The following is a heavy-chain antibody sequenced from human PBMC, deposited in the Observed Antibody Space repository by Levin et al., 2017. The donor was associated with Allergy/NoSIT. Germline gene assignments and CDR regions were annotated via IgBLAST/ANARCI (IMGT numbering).Heavy chain of an antibody. CDR1: RYSFTSYW. D-gene: IGHD4-23*01. Sequence: GESLKISCQASRYSFTSYWFGWVRQRPGKGLEWMGLIFPGDSDTRVSPSFQGQIIMSVDKSISTAYLQWTSLKASDSAMYYCARRDSDGSNSFDYWGQGTLVIVSS. V-gene: IGHV5-51*01. CDR2: IFPGDSDT. J-gene: IGHJ4*02. CDR3: ARRDSDGSNSFDY.